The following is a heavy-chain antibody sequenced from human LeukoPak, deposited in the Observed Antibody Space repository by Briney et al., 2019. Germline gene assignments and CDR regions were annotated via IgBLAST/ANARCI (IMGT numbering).Heavy chain of an antibody. CDR1: GFTFSSYS. V-gene: IGHV3-21*01. CDR3: ARGADFWSGYYLDY. J-gene: IGHJ4*02. CDR2: ISSSSSYI. Sequence: GALRLSCAASGFTFSSYSMNWVRQAPGKGLEWASSISSSSSYIYYADSVKGRFTISRDNAKNSLYLQMNSLRAEDTAVYYCARGADFWSGYYLDYWGQGTLVTVSS. D-gene: IGHD3-3*01.